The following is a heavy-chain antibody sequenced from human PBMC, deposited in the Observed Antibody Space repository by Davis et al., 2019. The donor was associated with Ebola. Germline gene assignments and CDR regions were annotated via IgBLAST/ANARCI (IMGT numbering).Heavy chain of an antibody. V-gene: IGHV4-34*01. CDR3: ARGRGGYITHNYYYAMDV. CDR2: INHSGGT. J-gene: IGHJ6*02. CDR1: DGSFSAYY. D-gene: IGHD5-12*01. Sequence: PGGSLRLSCAVYDGSFSAYYWSWIRQPPGKGLEWIGEINHSGGTNYNPSLLSRVTISVNTSKNQFSLRLSSVTAADTAVYYCARGRGGYITHNYYYAMDVWGQGTTVTVSS.